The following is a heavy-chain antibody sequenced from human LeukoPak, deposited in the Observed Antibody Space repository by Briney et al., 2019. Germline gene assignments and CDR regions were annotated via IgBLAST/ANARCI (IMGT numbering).Heavy chain of an antibody. CDR1: GFIVSSNN. V-gene: IGHV3-66*01. CDR3: ATDFRYGSA. Sequence: GGSLRLSCAASGFIVSSNNISWVGQAPGKGLEWVSVIHSDGSTFYTDSVKGRFTISRDNSKKTLYLQMNSLRAEDTAVYYCATDFRYGSAWGPGTLVTVSS. J-gene: IGHJ4*02. CDR2: IHSDGST. D-gene: IGHD3-10*01.